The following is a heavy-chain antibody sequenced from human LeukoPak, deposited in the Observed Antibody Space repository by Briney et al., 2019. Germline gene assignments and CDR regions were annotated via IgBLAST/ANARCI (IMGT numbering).Heavy chain of an antibody. CDR2: INRGGSRT. Sequence: GGSLRLSCAASGFTFSNHWMHWVRQAPGKGLMWVSRINRGGSRTDYADSVKGRFTISRDDAKNTLYLRLNSLRAEDTAVYFCARGGSDTAMAHDYWGQGTLVTVSS. CDR1: GFTFSNHW. J-gene: IGHJ4*02. D-gene: IGHD5-18*01. V-gene: IGHV3-74*01. CDR3: ARGGSDTAMAHDY.